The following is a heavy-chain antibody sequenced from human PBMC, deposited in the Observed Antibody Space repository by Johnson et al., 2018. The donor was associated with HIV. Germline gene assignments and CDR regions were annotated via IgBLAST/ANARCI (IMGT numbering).Heavy chain of an antibody. D-gene: IGHD2-21*02. J-gene: IGHJ3*02. CDR2: INWNGGRT. CDR1: GFTFSDYS. CDR3: AKGWEGVTSGDAFDI. V-gene: IGHV3-20*04. Sequence: EKLVESGGGLVQSGGSLRLSCAASGFTFSDYSMHWVRQVPGKGLEWVSGINWNGGRTGYGDSVNGRFYISRDNSKNTLYLDINSLRAEDTAVYYCAKGWEGVTSGDAFDIWGQETMVTVSS.